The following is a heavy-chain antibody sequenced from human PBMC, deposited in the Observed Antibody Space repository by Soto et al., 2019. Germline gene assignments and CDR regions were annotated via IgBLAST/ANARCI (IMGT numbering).Heavy chain of an antibody. CDR1: GGSISSYY. CDR3: ASLQNSI. V-gene: IGHV4-59*01. J-gene: IGHJ3*02. CDR2: IYYSGST. Sequence: PXETLYLTCAVSGGSISSYYWSWIRQPPGKGLDWIGYIYYSGSTNYNPSLKSRVTISVDTSKNQFSLKLSSVTAADTAVYYCASLQNSIWGQGAMVTVSS. D-gene: IGHD1-1*01.